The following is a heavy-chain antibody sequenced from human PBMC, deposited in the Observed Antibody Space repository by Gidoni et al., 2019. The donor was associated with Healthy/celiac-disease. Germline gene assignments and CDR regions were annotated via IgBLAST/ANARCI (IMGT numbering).Heavy chain of an antibody. CDR1: GGSFSGYY. CDR2: INHSGST. CDR3: ARRARQYYFDY. J-gene: IGHJ4*02. V-gene: IGHV4-34*01. D-gene: IGHD6-19*01. Sequence: QVQLQQWGAGLLKPSETLSLTCAVYGGSFSGYYWSWIRQPPGKGLEWIGEINHSGSTNYNPSLKSRVTISVDTSKNQFSLKLSSVTAADTAVYYCARRARQYYFDYWGQGTLVTVSS.